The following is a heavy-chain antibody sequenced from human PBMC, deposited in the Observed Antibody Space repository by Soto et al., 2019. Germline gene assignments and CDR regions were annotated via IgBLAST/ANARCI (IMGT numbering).Heavy chain of an antibody. CDR3: AREIAADPPCYGMDV. V-gene: IGHV3-30-3*01. Sequence: QVQLVESGGGVVQPGRSLRLSCAASGFTFSSYTMYWVRQAPGQGLEWVAVISYDGSNKYYADSVKGRFTISRDNSKKMLYLQMNRLRGEDTAVYYCAREIAADPPCYGMDVWGRGTTVTVSS. D-gene: IGHD6-25*01. CDR1: GFTFSSYT. J-gene: IGHJ6*02. CDR2: ISYDGSNK.